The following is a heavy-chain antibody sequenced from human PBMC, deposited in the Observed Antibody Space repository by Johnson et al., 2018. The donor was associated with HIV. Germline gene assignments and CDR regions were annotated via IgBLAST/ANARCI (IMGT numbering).Heavy chain of an antibody. CDR3: ARGGYGEVFDI. CDR1: GFTVSSNY. CDR2: IYSRGRI. D-gene: IGHD4-17*01. Sequence: VQLVESGGGLVQPGGSLRLSCAASGFTVSSNYMSWVRQAPGKGLEWVSVIYSRGRIYYADSVKGRFTISRDNSKNTLYLQMNSLRAEDTAVYYCARGGYGEVFDIWGQGTMVTVSS. V-gene: IGHV3-66*01. J-gene: IGHJ3*02.